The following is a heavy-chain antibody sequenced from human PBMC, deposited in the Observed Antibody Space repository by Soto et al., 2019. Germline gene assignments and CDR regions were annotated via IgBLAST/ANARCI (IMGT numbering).Heavy chain of an antibody. J-gene: IGHJ6*02. CDR2: IRGSGGST. V-gene: IGHV3-23*01. CDR1: GFTFSSYA. CDR3: AKDRLDTNSSSYGMDV. Sequence: PGGSLRLSCGASGFTFSSYAMSWVRQAPGKGLAWVSGIRGSGGSTYYADSVKGRFTISRDNSKNTLFLEMNGLRAEDTAVYYCAKDRLDTNSSSYGMDVWGQGTTVTVSS. D-gene: IGHD5-18*01.